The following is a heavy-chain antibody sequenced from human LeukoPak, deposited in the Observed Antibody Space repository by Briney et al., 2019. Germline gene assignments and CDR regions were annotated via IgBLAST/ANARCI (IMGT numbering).Heavy chain of an antibody. D-gene: IGHD3-22*01. CDR3: ARGNYDSSGYHLYY. CDR2: INPNSGGT. Sequence: ASVKVSCKASGYTFTGYYMHWVRQAPGQGLEWMGRINPNSGGTNYAQKFQGRVTMTRDTSISTAYMELSRLRSDDTAVYYCARGNYDSSGYHLYYWGQGTLVTVSS. V-gene: IGHV1-2*06. J-gene: IGHJ4*02. CDR1: GYTFTGYY.